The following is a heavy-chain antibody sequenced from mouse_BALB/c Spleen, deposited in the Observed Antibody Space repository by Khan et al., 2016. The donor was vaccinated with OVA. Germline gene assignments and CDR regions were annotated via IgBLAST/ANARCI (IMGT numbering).Heavy chain of an antibody. Sequence: EVQLQESGPGLVKPSQSLSLTCTVTGYSITSDYAWNWIRQFPGNKLEWIGYISYSGRTSYSPSLKSRISITRDTSKNQFFLQLNSVATEDTATYYCARGRANWGQGTLVTVSA. J-gene: IGHJ3*01. CDR3: ARGRAN. D-gene: IGHD3-3*01. CDR1: GYSITSDYA. V-gene: IGHV3-2*02. CDR2: ISYSGRT.